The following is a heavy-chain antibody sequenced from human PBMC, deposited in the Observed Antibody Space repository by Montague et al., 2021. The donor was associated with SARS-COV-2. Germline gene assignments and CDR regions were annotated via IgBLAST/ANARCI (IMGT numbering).Heavy chain of an antibody. J-gene: IGHJ3*02. D-gene: IGHD3-9*01. CDR1: GGSISSYY. V-gene: IGHV4-59*01. Sequence: SETLSLTCTVSGGSISSYYWSWIRQPPGKGLEWIGYIYYSGSTNYNPSLKSRVTISIDTSTNQFSLKLTSVTAADTAVYYCARTGLGDYDILTGYTVNAFDIWGQGTMVTVSS. CDR3: ARTGLGDYDILTGYTVNAFDI. CDR2: IYYSGST.